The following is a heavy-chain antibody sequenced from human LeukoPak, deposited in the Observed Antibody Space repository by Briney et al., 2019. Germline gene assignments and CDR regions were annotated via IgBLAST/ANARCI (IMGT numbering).Heavy chain of an antibody. V-gene: IGHV3-15*01. CDR3: TTRYCSSTSCSGEGWFDP. Sequence: GGSLRLSCAASGFTFSNAWMSWVRQAPGKGLEWVGRIKSKTDGGTTDYAAPVKGRFTISRDDSKNTLYLQMNSLKIEDTAVYYCTTRYCSSTSCSGEGWFDPWGQGTLVTVSS. J-gene: IGHJ5*02. CDR2: IKSKTDGGTT. D-gene: IGHD2-2*01. CDR1: GFTFSNAW.